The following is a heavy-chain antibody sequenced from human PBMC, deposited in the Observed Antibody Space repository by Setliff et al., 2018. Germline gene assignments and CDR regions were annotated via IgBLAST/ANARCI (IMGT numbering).Heavy chain of an antibody. CDR1: ADSMNNNF. V-gene: IGHV4-4*08. CDR3: ARGINSVSWTPKY. J-gene: IGHJ4*02. CDR2: IYPDGTT. Sequence: SETLSLTCIVSADSMNNNFWTWIRRPPGKGLEWIVYIYPDGTTNYNPSLKSRMTISLDMSKNQFSLTLRSVTAADTDMYYCARGINSVSWTPKYWGRGTLVTVSS. D-gene: IGHD6-13*01.